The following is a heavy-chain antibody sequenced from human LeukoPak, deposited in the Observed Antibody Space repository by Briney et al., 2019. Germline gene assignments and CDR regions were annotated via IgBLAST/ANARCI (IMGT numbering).Heavy chain of an antibody. J-gene: IGHJ4*02. CDR1: GGSISSGDYY. CDR3: ARSTTVVRSLDY. Sequence: SETLSLTCTVSGGSISSGDYYWSWIRQPPGKGLEWIGYIYYSGSTYYNPSLKSRVTISVDTSKNQFSLKLSSVTAADTAVYYCARSTTVVRSLDYWGQGTLVTVSS. D-gene: IGHD4-23*01. V-gene: IGHV4-30-4*01. CDR2: IYYSGST.